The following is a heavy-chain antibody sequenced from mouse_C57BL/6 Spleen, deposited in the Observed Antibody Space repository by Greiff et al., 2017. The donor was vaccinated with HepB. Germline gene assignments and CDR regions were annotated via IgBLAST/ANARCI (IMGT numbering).Heavy chain of an antibody. CDR2: ISDGGSYT. Sequence: EVMLVESGGGLVKPGGSLKLSCAASGFTFSSYAMSWVRQTPEKRLEWVATISDGGSYTYYPDNVKGRFTISRDNAKNHLYLQMSHLKSEDTAMYYCAREGVTTEFAYWGQGTLVTVSA. CDR1: GFTFSSYA. J-gene: IGHJ3*01. CDR3: AREGVTTEFAY. D-gene: IGHD2-1*01. V-gene: IGHV5-4*01.